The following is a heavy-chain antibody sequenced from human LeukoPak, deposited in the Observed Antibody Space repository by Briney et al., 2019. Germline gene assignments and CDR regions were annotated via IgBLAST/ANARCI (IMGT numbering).Heavy chain of an antibody. J-gene: IGHJ4*02. CDR2: IYYSGST. V-gene: IGHV4-59*01. Sequence: PSETLSLTCTVSGGSISSYYWSWIRQPPGKGLEWIGYIYYSGSTNYNPSLKSRVTISVDTSKNQFSLKLSSVTAADTAVYYCARENDYGDYVGRNFDYWGQGTLVTVSS. CDR1: GGSISSYY. CDR3: ARENDYGDYVGRNFDY. D-gene: IGHD4-17*01.